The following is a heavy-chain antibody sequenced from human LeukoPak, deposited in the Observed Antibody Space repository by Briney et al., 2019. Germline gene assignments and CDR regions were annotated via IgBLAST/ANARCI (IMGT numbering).Heavy chain of an antibody. CDR3: AGKVASGY. D-gene: IGHD5-12*01. CDR2: ISSDGNTR. CDR1: GFTFSSYG. J-gene: IGHJ4*02. V-gene: IGHV3-30*12. Sequence: GGSLRLSCAASGFTFSSYGMHWVRQSPGKGLEWVAVISSDGNTRYYADSVQGRFTISRDNSKNTLDLQMNSLRAEDTAVYYCAGKVASGYWGQGTLVTVSS.